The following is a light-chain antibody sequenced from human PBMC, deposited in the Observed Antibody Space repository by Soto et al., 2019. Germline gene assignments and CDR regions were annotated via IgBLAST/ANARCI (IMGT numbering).Light chain of an antibody. Sequence: QSALTQPASVSGSDGQSITISCTGTSSDVGGYNHVSWYQQHPGKAPKLMIYEVSNRPSGVSNRFSGSKSGNTASLTISGLQGDDEADYYCSSYTSSSTYVFGTGTKVTVL. J-gene: IGLJ1*01. CDR2: EVS. V-gene: IGLV2-14*01. CDR1: SSDVGGYNH. CDR3: SSYTSSSTYV.